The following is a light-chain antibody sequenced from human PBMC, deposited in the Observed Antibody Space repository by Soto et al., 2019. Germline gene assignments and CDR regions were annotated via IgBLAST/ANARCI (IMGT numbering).Light chain of an antibody. Sequence: IQLTQSPSSLSASVGDRVTITCRASQGISSYLAWYQQKPGQAPKLLIYAASTLQSGVPSRFSGSGSGTDFTLTISSLQPEDFATDYCQQLNSYPRAFGQGTKVEIK. J-gene: IGKJ1*01. CDR3: QQLNSYPRA. V-gene: IGKV1-9*01. CDR1: QGISSY. CDR2: AAS.